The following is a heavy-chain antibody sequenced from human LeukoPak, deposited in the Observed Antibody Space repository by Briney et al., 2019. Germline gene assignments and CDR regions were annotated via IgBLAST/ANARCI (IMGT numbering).Heavy chain of an antibody. V-gene: IGHV4-34*01. Sequence: SETLSLTCAVYGGHLSCHYWRWIRQPPGKVLEWIGENNHCGSTNYNPSLKSRVTISVDTSKNQFSLKLSSVTAADTAVYYCARGTYYYDSSGYLDAFDIWGQGTMVTVSS. CDR2: NNHCGST. CDR3: ARGTYYYDSSGYLDAFDI. J-gene: IGHJ3*02. CDR1: GGHLSCHY. D-gene: IGHD3-22*01.